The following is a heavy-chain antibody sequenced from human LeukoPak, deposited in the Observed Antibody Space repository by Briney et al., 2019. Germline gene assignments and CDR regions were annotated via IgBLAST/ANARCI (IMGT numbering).Heavy chain of an antibody. CDR1: GGTFSSYA. CDR2: IIPIFGTA. Sequence: ASVKVSCKASGGTFSSYAISWVRQAPGQGLEWMGVIIPIFGTANYAQKFQGRVTITTDESTSTAYMELSSLRSEDTAVYYCAREVLEVPAATTRGYNWFDPWGQGTLVTVSS. D-gene: IGHD2-2*01. CDR3: AREVLEVPAATTRGYNWFDP. J-gene: IGHJ5*02. V-gene: IGHV1-69*05.